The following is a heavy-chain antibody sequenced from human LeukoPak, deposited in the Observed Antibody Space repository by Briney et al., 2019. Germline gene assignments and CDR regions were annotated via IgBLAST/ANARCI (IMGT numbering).Heavy chain of an antibody. Sequence: PSETLSLTCTVSGGSISSYYWSWIRQPPGKGLEWIGYIYYSGSTNYNPSLKSRVTISVDTSKNQFSLKLSSVTAEDTAVYYCARGNYYDSSGRIDYWGQGTLVTVSS. CDR2: IYYSGST. CDR3: ARGNYYDSSGRIDY. CDR1: GGSISSYY. D-gene: IGHD3-22*01. J-gene: IGHJ4*02. V-gene: IGHV4-59*12.